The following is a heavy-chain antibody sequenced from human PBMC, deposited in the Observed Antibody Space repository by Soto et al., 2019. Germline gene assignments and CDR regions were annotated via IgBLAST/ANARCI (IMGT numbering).Heavy chain of an antibody. D-gene: IGHD1-26*01. Sequence: QVQLVQSGPEVKKTGTSVKVSCKASGGTFSSRAISWVRQAPGQGLEWRGGIIPVFGRGNYAEKFQDRVKFTANESTCTVYMDLSSLRSEDTALYYWANSRGGTFVGDHGMDIWGQGTTVSV. V-gene: IGHV1-69*01. J-gene: IGHJ6*02. CDR3: ANSRGGTFVGDHGMDI. CDR1: GGTFSSRA. CDR2: IIPVFGRG.